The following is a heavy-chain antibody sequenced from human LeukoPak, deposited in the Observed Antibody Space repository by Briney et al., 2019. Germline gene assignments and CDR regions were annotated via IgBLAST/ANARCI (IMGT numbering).Heavy chain of an antibody. Sequence: PGGSLRLSCAASGFTFSSYAMSWVRQAPGKGLEWVSAISGSGGSTYYADSVKGRFTISRDNSKNTLYLQMNSLGAEDTAVYYCAKGDTFGGVIVQFDYWGQGTLVTVSS. D-gene: IGHD3-16*02. V-gene: IGHV3-23*01. CDR1: GFTFSSYA. J-gene: IGHJ4*02. CDR2: ISGSGGST. CDR3: AKGDTFGGVIVQFDY.